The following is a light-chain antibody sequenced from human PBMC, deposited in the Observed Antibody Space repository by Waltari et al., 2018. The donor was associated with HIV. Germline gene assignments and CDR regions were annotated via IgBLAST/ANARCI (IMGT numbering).Light chain of an antibody. J-gene: IGLJ2*01. CDR3: FSYAGNNYLL. CDR1: SSNIGLYNF. CDR2: EVS. V-gene: IGLV2-8*01. Sequence: QSARTQPPSASGSPGQSVTISCAGTSSNIGLYNFVSWYQHHPGKAPKLMISEVSRRPSGVPDRFSGSKSGNTASLTVSGLRAEDEAAYYCFSYAGNNYLLFGGGTKLTVL.